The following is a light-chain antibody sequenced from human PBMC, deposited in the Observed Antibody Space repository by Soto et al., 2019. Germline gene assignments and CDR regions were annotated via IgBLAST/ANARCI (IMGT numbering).Light chain of an antibody. V-gene: IGKV1-39*01. CDR2: AAS. CDR3: QQSYSTPPLA. J-gene: IGKJ4*02. Sequence: GDRVTITCRASQNINTWLAWFQQKPGKGPNLLIYAASNLRTGGPSRFIGSGSGTDFTLTISSLLPEDFATYVGQQSYSTPPLAFGGGTKVYIK. CDR1: QNINTW.